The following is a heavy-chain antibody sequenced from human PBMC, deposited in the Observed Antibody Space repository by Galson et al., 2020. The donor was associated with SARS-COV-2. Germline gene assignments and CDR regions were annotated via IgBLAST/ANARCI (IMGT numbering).Heavy chain of an antibody. CDR3: AIDPDYIAEAGTYY. J-gene: IGHJ4*02. CDR1: GYTFTSYG. Sequence: ASVKVSCKASGYTFTSYGISWVRQAPGQGLEWMGWISAYNGNTNYAQKLQGRVTMTTDTSTSTAYMELRSLRSDDTAVDYCAIDPDYIAEAGTYYWGQGTLVTVSS. D-gene: IGHD6-13*01. V-gene: IGHV1-18*01. CDR2: ISAYNGNT.